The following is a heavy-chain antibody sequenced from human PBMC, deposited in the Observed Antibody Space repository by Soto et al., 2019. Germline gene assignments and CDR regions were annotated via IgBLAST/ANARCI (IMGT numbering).Heavy chain of an antibody. J-gene: IGHJ5*01. D-gene: IGHD3-22*01. CDR3: ARRLGYYDSSGYYYDS. CDR1: GYSFTSYW. CDR2: IYPGDSDT. V-gene: IGHV5-51*01. Sequence: PGESLKISCKGSGYSFTSYWIGWVRQMPGKGLEWMGIIYPGDSDTRYSPSFQGQVTISADKSISTAYLQWSSLKASDTAMYYCARRLGYYDSSGYYYDSWGQGTLVTVSS.